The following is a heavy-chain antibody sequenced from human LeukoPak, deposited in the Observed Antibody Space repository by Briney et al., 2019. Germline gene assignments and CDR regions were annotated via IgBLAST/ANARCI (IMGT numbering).Heavy chain of an antibody. CDR1: GGSISSHY. D-gene: IGHD3-16*01. V-gene: IGHV4-4*09. J-gene: IGHJ4*02. CDR2: IHDSGST. CDR3: ARSYAEYFDY. Sequence: SETLSLTCTVSGGSISSHYWGWIRQPPGKGLEWIGYIHDSGSTNYNPSLKSRVTMSVDTSKIQFSLRLSSVTAADTAVYYCARSYAEYFDYWGQGTLVTVSS.